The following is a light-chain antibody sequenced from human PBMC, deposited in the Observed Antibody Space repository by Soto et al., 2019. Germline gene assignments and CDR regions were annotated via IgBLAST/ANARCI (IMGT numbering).Light chain of an antibody. CDR2: DAS. J-gene: IGKJ5*01. CDR1: EGISSY. CDR3: PQLDSYPIT. Sequence: DIQLTQSPSFLSASVGDRVIITCRASEGISSYLAWYQQKPGKAPNLLISDASTLQSGVPSRFSGSGSGTEFTLTISDLQPEDFAIYYCPQLDSYPITFGQGTRLEIK. V-gene: IGKV1-9*01.